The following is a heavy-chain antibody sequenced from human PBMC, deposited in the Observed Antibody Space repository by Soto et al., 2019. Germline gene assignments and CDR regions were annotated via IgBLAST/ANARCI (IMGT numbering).Heavy chain of an antibody. Sequence: QLQLQESGPGLVKPSETLSLTCTVSGGSISSNNYYWGWIRQPPGKGLEWIGSIYYSGSTYYNPSLKSRLTISLDTPKNQFSLKLNSVTAADTAVYFCARNYDRNGYYYPNYFDYWGQGTLVTVSS. CDR2: IYYSGST. CDR3: ARNYDRNGYYYPNYFDY. V-gene: IGHV4-39*01. D-gene: IGHD3-22*01. CDR1: GGSISSNNYY. J-gene: IGHJ4*02.